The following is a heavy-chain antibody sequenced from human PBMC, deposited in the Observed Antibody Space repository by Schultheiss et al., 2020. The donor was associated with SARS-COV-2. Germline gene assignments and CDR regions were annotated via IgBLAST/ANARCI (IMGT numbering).Heavy chain of an antibody. CDR2: ISSTSSYI. D-gene: IGHD6-13*01. J-gene: IGHJ4*02. CDR1: GFTVSSNY. V-gene: IGHV3-21*01. CDR3: ASDSSNWYDIGY. Sequence: GGSLRLSCAASGFTVSSNYMSWARQAPGKGLEWVSSISSTSSYIYYADSLKGRFTISRDNSKNTLYLQMNSLRAEDTAVYYCASDSSNWYDIGYWGQGTLVTVSS.